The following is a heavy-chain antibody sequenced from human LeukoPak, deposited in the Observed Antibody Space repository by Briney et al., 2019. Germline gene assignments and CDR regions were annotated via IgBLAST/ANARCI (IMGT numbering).Heavy chain of an antibody. CDR3: ATEGENWFDP. CDR2: IYYSGST. CDR1: GGSIFSSSYY. V-gene: IGHV4-39*07. Sequence: SETLSLTCTVSGGSIFSSSYYWGWIRQPPGKGLEWIGSIYYSGSTYYNPSLKSRVTISVDTSKNQFSLRLSSVTAADTAVYYCATEGENWFDPGGQGTLVTVSS. J-gene: IGHJ5*02.